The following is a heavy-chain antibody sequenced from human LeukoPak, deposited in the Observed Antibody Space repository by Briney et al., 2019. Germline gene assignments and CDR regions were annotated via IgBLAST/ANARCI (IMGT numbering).Heavy chain of an antibody. V-gene: IGHV3-11*04. J-gene: IGHJ3*02. CDR3: AGFSSGWFGAFHI. D-gene: IGHD6-19*01. Sequence: GGSLRLSCAASGFTFSDYYMSWIRQAPGKGLEWLSYIISTGGTIYYADSVKGRFTISRDNAKNSLYLQMNSLRAEDTAVYYCAGFSSGWFGAFHIWGQGTMVTVSS. CDR1: GFTFSDYY. CDR2: IISTGGTI.